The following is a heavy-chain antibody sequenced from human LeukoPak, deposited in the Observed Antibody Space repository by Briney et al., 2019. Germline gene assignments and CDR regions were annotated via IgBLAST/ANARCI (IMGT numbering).Heavy chain of an antibody. CDR3: ARDYYDSSGYYTSWYFDY. Sequence: GGSLRLSCAASGFTVSSNYMSWVRQAPGKGLEWVSVIYSGGSTYYADSVKGRFTISRDNSKNTLYLQMNSLRAEDTAVYYCARDYYDSSGYYTSWYFDYWAREPWSPSPQ. CDR1: GFTVSSNY. CDR2: IYSGGST. D-gene: IGHD3-22*01. V-gene: IGHV3-53*01. J-gene: IGHJ4*02.